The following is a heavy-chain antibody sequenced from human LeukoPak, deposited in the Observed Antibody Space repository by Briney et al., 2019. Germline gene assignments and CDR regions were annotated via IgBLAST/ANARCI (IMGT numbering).Heavy chain of an antibody. J-gene: IGHJ6*02. V-gene: IGHV3-9*01. D-gene: IGHD3-16*01. CDR1: GFTFDDYA. Sequence: GRSLRLSCAASGFTFDDYAMHWVRQAPGKGLEWVSGISWNSGSIGYADSVKGRFTISRDNAKNSLYLQMNSLRAEDTALYYCAKATVMGEAYYYYYGMDVWGQGTTVTVSS. CDR3: AKATVMGEAYYYYYGMDV. CDR2: ISWNSGSI.